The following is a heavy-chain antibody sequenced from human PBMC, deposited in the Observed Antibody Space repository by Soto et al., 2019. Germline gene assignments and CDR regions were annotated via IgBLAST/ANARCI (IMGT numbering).Heavy chain of an antibody. J-gene: IGHJ4*02. V-gene: IGHV1-18*01. CDR2: ISAYNGDT. CDR3: ARDVGDDYCRSPSCDSNLAN. CDR1: GYIFTMYG. Sequence: QVQLVQSGAEVKKPGAAVKVSCLASGYIFTMYGISWVRQAPGQGPEWMGWISAYNGDTIYAQTLQGRVTMTRDTSTNTSYMEMRSLTSDDTAVYYCARDVGDDYCRSPSCDSNLANGGQGTLVPVSS. D-gene: IGHD2-2*02.